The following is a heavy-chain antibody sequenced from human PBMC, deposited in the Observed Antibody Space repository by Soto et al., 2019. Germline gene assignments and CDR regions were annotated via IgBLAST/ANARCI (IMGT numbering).Heavy chain of an antibody. D-gene: IGHD3-9*01. CDR1: GGSISSGGYY. V-gene: IGHV4-31*03. Sequence: QVQLQESGPGLVKPSQTLSLTCTVSGGSISSGGYYWSWIRQHPGKGLEWIGYIYYSGSTYYNPSLKSRVTISVDTSKNQFSLKLSSVTAADTAVYYCARAGGYDILTGFEPGVDYWGQGTLVTVSS. CDR3: ARAGGYDILTGFEPGVDY. CDR2: IYYSGST. J-gene: IGHJ4*02.